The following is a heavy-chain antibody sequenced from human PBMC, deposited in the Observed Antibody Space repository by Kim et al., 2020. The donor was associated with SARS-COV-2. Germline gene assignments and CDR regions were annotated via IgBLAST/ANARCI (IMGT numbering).Heavy chain of an antibody. V-gene: IGHV3-30*04. CDR2: ISYDGSNK. CDR1: GFTFSSYA. J-gene: IGHJ4*02. CDR3: AREPYDYGDYYFDY. D-gene: IGHD4-17*01. Sequence: GGSLRLSCAASGFTFSSYAMHWVSQAPGKGLEWVAVISYDGSNKYYADSVKGRFTISRDNSKNTLYLQMNSLRAEDTAVYYCAREPYDYGDYYFDYWGQGTLVTVSS.